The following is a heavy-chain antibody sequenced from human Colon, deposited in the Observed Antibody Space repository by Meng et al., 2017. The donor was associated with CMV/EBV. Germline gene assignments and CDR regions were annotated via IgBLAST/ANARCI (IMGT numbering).Heavy chain of an antibody. V-gene: IGHV1-8*02. D-gene: IGHD2-15*01. J-gene: IGHJ5*02. CDR1: GYTFTSYD. CDR2: MNPNNGNA. CDR3: ARGRGGSRAMNYFAP. Sequence: SGYTFTSYDIYWVRHSTGQGLECMGWMNPNNGNAVYAQKFQGRVTITRNTSISTAFMELRSLRSEDTAVYYCARGRGGSRAMNYFAPWGQGTLVTVSS.